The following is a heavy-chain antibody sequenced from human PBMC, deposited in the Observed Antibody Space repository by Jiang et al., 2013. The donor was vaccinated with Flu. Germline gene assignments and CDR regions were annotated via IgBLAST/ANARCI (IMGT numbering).Heavy chain of an antibody. CDR2: INHSGST. Sequence: LLKPSETLSLTCAVYGGSFSGYYWSWIRQPPGKGLEWIGEINHSGSTNYNPSLKSRVTISVDTSKNQFSLKLSSVTAADTAVYYCARHTLELSRNWFDPWGQGTLVTVSS. D-gene: IGHD1-7*01. CDR1: GGSFSGYY. CDR3: ARHTLELSRNWFDP. J-gene: IGHJ5*02. V-gene: IGHV4-34*01.